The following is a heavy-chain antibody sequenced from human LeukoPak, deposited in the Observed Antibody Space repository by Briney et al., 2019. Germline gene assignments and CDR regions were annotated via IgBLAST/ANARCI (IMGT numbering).Heavy chain of an antibody. CDR2: ISAYNGNT. Sequence: ASVKVSCKASGHTFTSYGISWVRQAPGQGLEWMGWISAYNGNTNYAQKLQGRVTMTTDTSTSTAYKELRSLRSDDTAVYYCARDPGFWYYGSGSYYPFDYWGQGTLVTVSS. D-gene: IGHD3-10*01. CDR3: ARDPGFWYYGSGSYYPFDY. CDR1: GHTFTSYG. J-gene: IGHJ4*02. V-gene: IGHV1-18*01.